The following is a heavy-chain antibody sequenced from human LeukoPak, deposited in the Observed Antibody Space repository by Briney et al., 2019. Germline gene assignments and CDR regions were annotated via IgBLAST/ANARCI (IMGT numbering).Heavy chain of an antibody. V-gene: IGHV3-23*01. CDR3: AKDRGIAAAGYWFFDL. Sequence: PGGSLRLSCAASGFTFNNYAMNWVRQAQGRGLEWVSALTTSGANTYYADSVKGRFIISRDNSKNTLYLQMNRLRAEDTAVYYCAKDRGIAAAGYWFFDLWGRGTLVTVSS. CDR1: GFTFNNYA. J-gene: IGHJ2*01. CDR2: LTTSGANT. D-gene: IGHD6-13*01.